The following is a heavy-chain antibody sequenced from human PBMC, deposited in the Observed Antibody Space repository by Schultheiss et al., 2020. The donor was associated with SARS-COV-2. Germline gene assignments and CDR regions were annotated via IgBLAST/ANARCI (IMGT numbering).Heavy chain of an antibody. J-gene: IGHJ4*02. Sequence: GGSLRLSCATSGFTFSRYAMHWVRQAPGKGLQWLAVIFFDGSNKYYADSMRGRLTISRDNSKNTLYLQMNSLRPEDTAIYYCARDLPPHDYWGQGTLVTVSS. V-gene: IGHV3-30*03. CDR1: GFTFSRYA. CDR2: IFFDGSNK. CDR3: ARDLPPHDY.